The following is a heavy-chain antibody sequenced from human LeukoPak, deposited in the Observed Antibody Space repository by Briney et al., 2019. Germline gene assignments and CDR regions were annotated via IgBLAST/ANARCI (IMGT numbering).Heavy chain of an antibody. CDR3: AKIEVGRFDP. D-gene: IGHD1-26*01. CDR1: GGSISSHY. V-gene: IGHV4-59*11. Sequence: SETLSLTCTVSGGSISSHYWCWIRQTPGTGLEWIGDIYDRGSTTYNPSLKSRVSISVDTSRNQFSLNLRSVTAADTAVYYCAKIEVGRFDPWGQGTLVTVSS. J-gene: IGHJ5*02. CDR2: IYDRGST.